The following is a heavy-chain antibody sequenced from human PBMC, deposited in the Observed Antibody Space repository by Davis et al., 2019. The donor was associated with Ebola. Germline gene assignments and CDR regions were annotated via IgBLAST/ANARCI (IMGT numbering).Heavy chain of an antibody. CDR2: ISDFNGNT. D-gene: IGHD3-16*01. V-gene: IGHV1-18*01. J-gene: IGHJ4*02. CDR3: ARDELGTFDL. Sequence: AASVKVSCKTSGYPFSSYGISWVRQAPGQGLQWMGWISDFNGNTKYAQKFQGRVTMTTDTSTSTAYMELRSLRSDDTAVYYCARDELGTFDLWGEGTLVTVSS. CDR1: GYPFSSYG.